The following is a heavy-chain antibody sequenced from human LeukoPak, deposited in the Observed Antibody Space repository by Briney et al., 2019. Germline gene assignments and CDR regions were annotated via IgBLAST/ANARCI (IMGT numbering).Heavy chain of an antibody. D-gene: IGHD3-16*01. Sequence: SETLSLTCTVSGGSISSYYWSWIRQPPGKGLEWIGYIYYSGSTNYNPSLKSRVTMSVDTSKSQFSLKLSSVTAADTAVYYCAKGRSYGTDYDAFDIWGQGTMVTVSS. CDR2: IYYSGST. CDR3: AKGRSYGTDYDAFDI. J-gene: IGHJ3*02. CDR1: GGSISSYY. V-gene: IGHV4-59*12.